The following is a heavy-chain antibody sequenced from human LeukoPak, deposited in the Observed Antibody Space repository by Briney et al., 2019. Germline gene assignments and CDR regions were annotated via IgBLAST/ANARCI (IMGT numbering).Heavy chain of an antibody. Sequence: ASVKVSCKASGYTFTGYYMHWVRQAPGQGLEWMGWINPNSGGTNDAQKFQGKVTMTRDTSISTAYMELSRLRSDDTAVYYCARGLAATMRGYYYYMDVWGKGTTVTVSS. D-gene: IGHD5-12*01. J-gene: IGHJ6*03. CDR3: ARGLAATMRGYYYYMDV. CDR2: INPNSGGT. V-gene: IGHV1-2*02. CDR1: GYTFTGYY.